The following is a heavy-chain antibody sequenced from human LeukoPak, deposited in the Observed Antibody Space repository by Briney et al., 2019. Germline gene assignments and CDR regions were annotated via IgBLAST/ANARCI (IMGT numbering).Heavy chain of an antibody. CDR3: ARAGPVPPYYFDY. CDR1: GGSFSGYY. Sequence: SETLSLTCGVYGGSFSGYYWSWIRQPPGKGLEWIGEINHSGSTNYNTSLKSRVTITVDTSKNQFSLKLSSVTAADTAVYYCARAGPVPPYYFDYWGQGTLVTVSS. D-gene: IGHD7-27*01. J-gene: IGHJ4*02. V-gene: IGHV4-34*01. CDR2: INHSGST.